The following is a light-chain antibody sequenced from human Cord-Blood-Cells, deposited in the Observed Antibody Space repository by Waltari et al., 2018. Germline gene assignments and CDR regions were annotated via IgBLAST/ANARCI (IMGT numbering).Light chain of an antibody. Sequence: EIVMTQSPATLSVSPGERATISCMASQSVSSNLAWYQQKPGQAPRLLIYGASTRATGIPARFSGSGSGKEFTLTISSLQSEDFAVYYCQQYNNWPSYTFGQGTKLEIK. CDR1: QSVSSN. V-gene: IGKV3-15*01. CDR2: GAS. CDR3: QQYNNWPSYT. J-gene: IGKJ2*01.